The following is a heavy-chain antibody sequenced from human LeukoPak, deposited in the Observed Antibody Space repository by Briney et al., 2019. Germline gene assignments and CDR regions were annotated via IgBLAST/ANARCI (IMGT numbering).Heavy chain of an antibody. CDR1: GFTFSSYW. J-gene: IGHJ4*02. CDR3: ARGRDDSSAYRDLDY. Sequence: GGSLRLSCAASGFTFSSYWMHWVRQAPGKWLVWGSRINSDGRSTTYADSVKGRFSISRDNSKNTLYLEMNSLRVEDAAVYYCARGRDDSSAYRDLDYWGQGTLVTVSS. CDR2: INSDGRST. V-gene: IGHV3-74*01. D-gene: IGHD3-22*01.